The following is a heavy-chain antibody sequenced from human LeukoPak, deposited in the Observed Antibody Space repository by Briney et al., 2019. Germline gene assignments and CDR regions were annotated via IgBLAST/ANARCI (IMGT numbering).Heavy chain of an antibody. CDR1: GGSISSGSYY. J-gene: IGHJ4*02. V-gene: IGHV4-61*02. D-gene: IGHD3-9*01. Sequence: SQTLSLTCTVSGGSISSGSYYWSWIRQPAGKGLEWIGRIYTSGSTNYNPSLKSRVTISVDTSKNQFSLKLSSVTAADTAVYYCASYYYDILTGDLKSFDYWGQGTLVTVSS. CDR2: IYTSGST. CDR3: ASYYYDILTGDLKSFDY.